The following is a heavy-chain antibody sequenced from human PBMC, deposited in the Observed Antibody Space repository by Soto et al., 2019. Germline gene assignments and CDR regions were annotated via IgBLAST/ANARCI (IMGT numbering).Heavy chain of an antibody. V-gene: IGHV4-34*01. J-gene: IGHJ6*02. Sequence: QVQLQQWGAGLLKPSETLSLTCAVYGGSFSGYYWSWIRQPPGKGLEWIGEINHSGSTNYNPSLKSRVTISVDTSKNQFSLKLSSVTAADTAVYYCARGGYCTNGVCHLRGYYYGMDVWGQGTTVTVSS. D-gene: IGHD2-8*01. CDR2: INHSGST. CDR1: GGSFSGYY. CDR3: ARGGYCTNGVCHLRGYYYGMDV.